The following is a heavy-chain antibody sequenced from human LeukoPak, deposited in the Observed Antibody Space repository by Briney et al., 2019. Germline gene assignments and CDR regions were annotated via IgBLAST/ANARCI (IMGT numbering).Heavy chain of an antibody. CDR3: ARDRAVAGILCLEDY. Sequence: ASVKVSRKASGYTFTSYGISWVRQAPGQGLEWMGWISAYNGNTNYAQKLQGRVTMTTDTSTSTAYMELRSLRSDDTAVYYCARDRAVAGILCLEDYWGQGTLVTVSS. CDR1: GYTFTSYG. CDR2: ISAYNGNT. D-gene: IGHD6-19*01. V-gene: IGHV1-18*04. J-gene: IGHJ4*02.